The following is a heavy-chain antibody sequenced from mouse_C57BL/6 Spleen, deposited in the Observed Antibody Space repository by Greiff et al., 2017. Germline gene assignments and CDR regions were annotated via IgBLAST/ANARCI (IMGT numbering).Heavy chain of an antibody. J-gene: IGHJ2*01. V-gene: IGHV3-5*01. Sequence: VQLKESGPGLVKPSQTVFLTCTVTGISITTGNYRWSWIRQFPGNKLEWIGYIYYSGTITYNPSPTSRTTITRDTPKNQFFLEMNSLTAEDTATYYCARERDYDSFDDWGQGTTLTVSS. CDR1: GISITTGNYR. D-gene: IGHD2-4*01. CDR2: IYYSGTI. CDR3: ARERDYDSFDD.